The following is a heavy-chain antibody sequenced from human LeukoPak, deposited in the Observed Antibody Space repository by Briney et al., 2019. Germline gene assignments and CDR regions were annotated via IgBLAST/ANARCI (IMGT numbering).Heavy chain of an antibody. CDR1: GFTFSSYA. CDR2: ISGSGGST. CDR3: AKCYDFWSGPFDY. V-gene: IGHV3-23*01. D-gene: IGHD3-3*01. J-gene: IGHJ4*02. Sequence: PGGSLRLSCAASGFTFSSYAMSWVRQAPGKGLEWVSAISGSGGSTYYADSVRGRFTISRDNSKNTLYLQMNSLRAEDTAVYYCAKCYDFWSGPFDYWGQGTLVTVSS.